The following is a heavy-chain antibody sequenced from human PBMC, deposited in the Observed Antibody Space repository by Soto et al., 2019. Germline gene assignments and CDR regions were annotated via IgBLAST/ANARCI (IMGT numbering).Heavy chain of an antibody. CDR1: GGSISSYY. CDR2: IYTSGST. J-gene: IGHJ6*02. CDR3: ARDRHIVVVPAARLYGMDV. D-gene: IGHD2-2*01. V-gene: IGHV4-4*07. Sequence: PSETLSLTCTVSGGSISSYYWSWIRQPAGKGLEWIGRIYTSGSTNYNPSLKSRVTMSVDTSKNQFSLKLSSVTAADTAVYYCARDRHIVVVPAARLYGMDVWGQGTTVTVSS.